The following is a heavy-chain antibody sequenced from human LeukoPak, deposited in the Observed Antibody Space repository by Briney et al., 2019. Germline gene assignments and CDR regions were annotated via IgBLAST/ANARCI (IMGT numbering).Heavy chain of an antibody. CDR2: ISYDGSKQ. Sequence: PGGSLRLSCAASGFTFSSYAMHWVRQAPGKGLEWVTVISYDGSKQYYADSVKGRFTISRDNSKNTLYLQMNSLRAEDTAVYYCAKEFTVTTKYFVYWGQGTLVTVSS. CDR3: AKEFTVTTKYFVY. V-gene: IGHV3-30*04. J-gene: IGHJ4*02. D-gene: IGHD4-11*01. CDR1: GFTFSSYA.